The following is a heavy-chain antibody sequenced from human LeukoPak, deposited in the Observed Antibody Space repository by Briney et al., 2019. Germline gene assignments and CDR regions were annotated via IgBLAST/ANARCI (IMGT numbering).Heavy chain of an antibody. J-gene: IGHJ6*04. CDR2: ISYDGSNK. D-gene: IGHD3-10*02. CDR1: GFTFSSYG. CDR3: AELGITMIGGV. V-gene: IGHV3-30*18. Sequence: GGSLRLSCAASGFTFSSYGMHWVRQAPGKGLEWVAVISYDGSNKYYADSVKGRFTISRDNSKNTLYLQMNSLRAEDTAVYYCAELGITMIGGVWGKGTAVTISS.